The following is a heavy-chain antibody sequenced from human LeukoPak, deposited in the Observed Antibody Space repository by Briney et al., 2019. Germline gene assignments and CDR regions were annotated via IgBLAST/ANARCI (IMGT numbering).Heavy chain of an antibody. Sequence: GGSLRLSCAASGFTFSSYAMSRVRQAPGKGLEWVSAISGSGGSTYYADSVKGRFTISRDNSKNTLYLQMNSLRAEDTAVYYCAKDLTYGSGKELDYWGQGTLVTVSS. CDR2: ISGSGGST. V-gene: IGHV3-23*01. J-gene: IGHJ4*02. CDR1: GFTFSSYA. D-gene: IGHD3-10*01. CDR3: AKDLTYGSGKELDY.